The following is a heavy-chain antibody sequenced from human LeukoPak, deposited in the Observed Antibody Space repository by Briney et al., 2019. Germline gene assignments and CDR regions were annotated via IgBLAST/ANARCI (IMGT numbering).Heavy chain of an antibody. CDR2: IYYSGST. Sequence: PSETLSLTCTVSGGSISSSSYYWGWFRQPPEKGLEWIGNIYYSGSTYYNPSLKSRVTISVDTSKNQFSLTPSSVTAADTAVYYCARVNDYDFYFDYWGQGTLVTVSS. D-gene: IGHD3-3*01. V-gene: IGHV4-39*07. CDR3: ARVNDYDFYFDY. CDR1: GGSISSSSYY. J-gene: IGHJ4*02.